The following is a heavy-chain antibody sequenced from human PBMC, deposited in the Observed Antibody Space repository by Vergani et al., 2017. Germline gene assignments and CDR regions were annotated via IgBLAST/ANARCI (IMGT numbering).Heavy chain of an antibody. V-gene: IGHV1-69*01. Sequence: QVQLVQSGAEVKKPGSSVKVSCKASGGTFSSYAISWVRQAPGQGLEWMGGIIPIFGTANYAQKLQGRVTITADESTSTADMDLSSLRSEDTAVYYCARDGSGSYGDYYGMDVWGQGTTVTVSS. CDR3: ARDGSGSYGDYYGMDV. J-gene: IGHJ6*02. CDR1: GGTFSSYA. D-gene: IGHD3-10*01. CDR2: IIPIFGTA.